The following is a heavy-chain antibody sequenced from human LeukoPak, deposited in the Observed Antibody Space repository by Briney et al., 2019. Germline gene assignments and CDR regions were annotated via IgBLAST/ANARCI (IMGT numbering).Heavy chain of an antibody. D-gene: IGHD2-8*01. CDR1: GASIISRNW. CDR3: ARDLCMSCAFDI. V-gene: IGHV4-4*02. J-gene: IGHJ3*02. Sequence: PSETLSLTCAVSGASIISRNWWSWVRQPPGKGLEWIEEIYHSGSTNYNPSLKSRVTISLDKSKTQFSLRLTSVTAADTAVYYCARDLCMSCAFDIWGRGTMVTVSS. CDR2: IYHSGST.